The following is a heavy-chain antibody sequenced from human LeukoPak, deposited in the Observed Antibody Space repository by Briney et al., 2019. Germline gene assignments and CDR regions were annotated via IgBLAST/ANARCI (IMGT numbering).Heavy chain of an antibody. D-gene: IGHD1-26*01. Sequence: SETLSLTCAVYGGSFSGYYWSWIRQPPGKGLEWIGEINHSGSTNYNPSLKSRVTMSVDTSKNQFSLKLSSVTAADTAVYYCARQTREGVFDYWGQGTLVTVSS. J-gene: IGHJ4*02. CDR2: INHSGST. CDR3: ARQTREGVFDY. V-gene: IGHV4-34*01. CDR1: GGSFSGYY.